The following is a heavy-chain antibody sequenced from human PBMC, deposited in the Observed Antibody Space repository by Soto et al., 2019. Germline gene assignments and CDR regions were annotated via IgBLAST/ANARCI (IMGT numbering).Heavy chain of an antibody. V-gene: IGHV1-46*01. J-gene: IGHJ4*02. CDR3: ARDLRAGGDY. CDR2: IKPRADSK. CDR1: GYTLSDAN. Sequence: QVQLVQSGAEVKKPGASVKVSCKASGYTLSDANINWVRQAPGQGPEWMGIIKPRADSKNYAQKFQGRVTLTRDTSTSTVYMELSSLRSEDTAVYYCARDLRAGGDYWGQGTLVTVSS. D-gene: IGHD1-26*01.